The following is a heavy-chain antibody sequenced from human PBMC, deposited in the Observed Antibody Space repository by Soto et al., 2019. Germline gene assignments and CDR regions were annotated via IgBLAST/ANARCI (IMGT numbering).Heavy chain of an antibody. J-gene: IGHJ3*02. V-gene: IGHV4-59*01. D-gene: IGHD3-22*01. CDR1: GGSISSYH. Sequence: SETLSLTCTVSGGSISSYHWSWIRQSPGKGLEWIGYTSNSAPTIYNPSLKSRVTISADTSKNQFSLKLSSVTAADTAVYYCARGLISGYYLYDAFDIWGQGTMVT. CDR3: ARGLISGYYLYDAFDI. CDR2: TSNSAPT.